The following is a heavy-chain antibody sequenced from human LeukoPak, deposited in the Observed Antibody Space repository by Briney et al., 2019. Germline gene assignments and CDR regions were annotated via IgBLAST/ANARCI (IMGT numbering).Heavy chain of an antibody. CDR2: IIPISGTA. V-gene: IGHV1-69*13. Sequence: SVKVSCKASGGTFSSYAISWVRQAPGQGLEWMGGIIPISGTANYAQKFQGRVTITADESTSTAYMELSSLRSEDTAVYYCARDNAAAASFDYWGQGTLVTVSS. D-gene: IGHD6-13*01. CDR1: GGTFSSYA. CDR3: ARDNAAAASFDY. J-gene: IGHJ4*02.